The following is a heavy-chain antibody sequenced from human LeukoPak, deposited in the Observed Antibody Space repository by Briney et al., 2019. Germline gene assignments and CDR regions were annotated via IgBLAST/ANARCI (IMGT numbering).Heavy chain of an antibody. D-gene: IGHD6-13*01. CDR1: GYTLTELS. CDR3: ARDLQQQLVLYY. J-gene: IGHJ4*02. CDR2: FDPEDGET. V-gene: IGHV1-24*01. Sequence: ASVNVSCKVSGYTLTELSMHWVRQAPGKGLEWMGGFDPEDGETIYAQKFQGRVTMTRDTSTSTVYMELSSLRSEDTAVYYCARDLQQQLVLYYWGQGTLVTVSS.